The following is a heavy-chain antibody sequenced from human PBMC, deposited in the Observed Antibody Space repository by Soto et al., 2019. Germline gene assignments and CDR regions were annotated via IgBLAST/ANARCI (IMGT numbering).Heavy chain of an antibody. CDR1: GFTFSNAW. J-gene: IGHJ5*02. CDR3: AKPYSSSFGNLFDP. CDR2: ISYDGSNK. Sequence: GGSLRLSCAASGFTFSNAWMSWVRQAPGKGLEWVAVISYDGSNKYYADSVKGRFTISRDNSKNTLYLQMNSLRAEDTAVYYCAKPYSSSFGNLFDPWGQGTLVTVSS. V-gene: IGHV3-30*18. D-gene: IGHD6-13*01.